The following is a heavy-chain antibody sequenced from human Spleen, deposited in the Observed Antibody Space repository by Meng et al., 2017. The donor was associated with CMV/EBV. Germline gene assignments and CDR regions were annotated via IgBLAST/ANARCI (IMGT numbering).Heavy chain of an antibody. J-gene: IGHJ4*02. CDR3: AREPDYTSTSFGDY. CDR1: GFSFSTYV. D-gene: IGHD2-2*02. V-gene: IGHV3-30-3*01. Sequence: GGSLRLSCAASGFSFSTYVMHWVRQAPGKGLEWVALTSYDGSRKNYADSLKGRFTISRDNSKNTLYLQMNSLRAEDTAVYNCAREPDYTSTSFGDYWGQGTLVTVSS. CDR2: TSYDGSRK.